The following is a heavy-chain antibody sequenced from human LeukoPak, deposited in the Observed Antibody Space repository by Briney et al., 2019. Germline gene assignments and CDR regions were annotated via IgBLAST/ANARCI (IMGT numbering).Heavy chain of an antibody. J-gene: IGHJ5*02. V-gene: IGHV3-48*03. Sequence: LRLSCAASGFTFSSYEMNWVRQAPGKGLEWVSYIISSVSTIYYADSVKGRFTISRDNAKNSLYLQMNSLRAEDTAVYYCARDLTGDPRESWFDPWGQGTLVTVSS. CDR1: GFTFSSYE. D-gene: IGHD7-27*01. CDR2: IISSVSTI. CDR3: ARDLTGDPRESWFDP.